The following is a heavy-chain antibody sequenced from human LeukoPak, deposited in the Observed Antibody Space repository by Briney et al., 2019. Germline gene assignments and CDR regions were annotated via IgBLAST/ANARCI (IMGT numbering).Heavy chain of an antibody. V-gene: IGHV1-2*02. D-gene: IGHD3-16*02. CDR2: INPNSGGT. Sequence: ASVKVSCKASGYTFTGYYMHWVRQAPGQGLEWMGWINPNSGGTNYAQKFQGRVTMTRDTSISTAYMELSRLRSDDTAVYYCARDKGNDYVWGSYRVIYYFDYWGQGTLVTVSS. CDR3: ARDKGNDYVWGSYRVIYYFDY. CDR1: GYTFTGYY. J-gene: IGHJ4*02.